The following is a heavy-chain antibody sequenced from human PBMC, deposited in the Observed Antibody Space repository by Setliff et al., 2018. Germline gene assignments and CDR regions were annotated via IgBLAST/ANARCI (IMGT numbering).Heavy chain of an antibody. D-gene: IGHD3-3*01. V-gene: IGHV3-48*01. CDR2: ISSSSSTI. Sequence: GGSLRLSCAVSGFTFSSYEMNWVRQAPGKGLEWVSYISSSSSTIYYADSVKGRFTISRDNAKNSLYLQMNSLRAEDTAVYYCARDPGWRTLFYYYYYMDVWGKGTTVTVSS. CDR3: ARDPGWRTLFYYYYYMDV. J-gene: IGHJ6*03. CDR1: GFTFSSYE.